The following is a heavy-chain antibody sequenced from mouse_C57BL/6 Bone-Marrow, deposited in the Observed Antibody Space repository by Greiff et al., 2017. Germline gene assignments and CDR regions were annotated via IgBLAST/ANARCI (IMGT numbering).Heavy chain of an antibody. Sequence: EVQRVESGGGLVKPGGSLKLSCAASGFTFSDYGMHWVRQAPEKGLEWVAYISSGSSTIYYADTVKGRFTISRDNAKNTLFLQMTSLRSEDTAMYYCARGSIYYGKDYWGQGTTLTVSS. V-gene: IGHV5-17*01. J-gene: IGHJ2*01. CDR1: GFTFSDYG. CDR2: ISSGSSTI. CDR3: ARGSIYYGKDY. D-gene: IGHD2-1*01.